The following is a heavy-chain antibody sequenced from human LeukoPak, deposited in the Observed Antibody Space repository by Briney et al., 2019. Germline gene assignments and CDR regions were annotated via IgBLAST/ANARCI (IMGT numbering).Heavy chain of an antibody. J-gene: IGHJ4*02. CDR1: GGSTSIYY. D-gene: IGHD5-12*01. V-gene: IGHV4-59*01. CDR3: ASHRDIVANFDY. Sequence: SETLSLTCTVSGGSTSIYYWSWVRQPPGGGLGWIGYIYYSGSTNYNPSLKSRVTISVDTSKNQFSLKLSSVTAADTAVYYCASHRDIVANFDYWGQGTLVTVSS. CDR2: IYYSGST.